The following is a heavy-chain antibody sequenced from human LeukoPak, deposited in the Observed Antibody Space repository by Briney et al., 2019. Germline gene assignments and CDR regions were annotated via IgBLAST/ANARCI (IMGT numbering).Heavy chain of an antibody. CDR2: ISSSGSTI. CDR1: GFTFSSYE. J-gene: IGHJ4*02. CDR3: ARVPRITMVRGVIMAYYFDY. Sequence: GGSLRLSCAASGFTFSSYEMNLVRQAPGKGLEWVSYISSSGSTIYYADSVKGRFTISRDNAKNSLYLQMNSLRAEDTAVYYCARVPRITMVRGVIMAYYFDYWGQGTLVTVSS. V-gene: IGHV3-48*03. D-gene: IGHD3-10*01.